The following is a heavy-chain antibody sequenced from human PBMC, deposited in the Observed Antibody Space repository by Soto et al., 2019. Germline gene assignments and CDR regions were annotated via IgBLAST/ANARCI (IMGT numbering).Heavy chain of an antibody. V-gene: IGHV3-20*01. J-gene: IGHJ4*02. CDR3: ARDGVPAASFDY. CDR2: INWSGGST. D-gene: IGHD2-2*01. Sequence: GGSLRLSCAASGFTFNSYGMTWVRQAPGKGLEWVSGINWSGGSTGYADSVKGRFTISRDNAKNSLYLQMNSLRAEDTALYHCARDGVPAASFDYWGQGTLVTVSS. CDR1: GFTFNSYG.